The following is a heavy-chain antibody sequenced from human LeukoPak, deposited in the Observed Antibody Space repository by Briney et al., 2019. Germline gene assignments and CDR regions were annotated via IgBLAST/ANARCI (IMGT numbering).Heavy chain of an antibody. J-gene: IGHJ4*02. V-gene: IGHV3-21*01. CDR1: GFTFSSYS. Sequence: PGGSLRLSCAASGFTFSSYSMNWVRQAPGKGLEWVSSISSSSSYIYYADSVKGRFTISRDNAKNSLYLQMNSLRAEDTAVYYCARDLSVYGSGSQSFDYWGQGTLVTVPS. D-gene: IGHD3-10*01. CDR3: ARDLSVYGSGSQSFDY. CDR2: ISSSSSYI.